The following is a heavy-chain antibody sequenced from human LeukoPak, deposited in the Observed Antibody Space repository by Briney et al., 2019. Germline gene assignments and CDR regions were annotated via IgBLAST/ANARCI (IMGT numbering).Heavy chain of an antibody. J-gene: IGHJ6*03. CDR3: ARDFVRDYGPYYMDV. D-gene: IGHD4-17*01. CDR1: GYIFTNYA. CDR2: ISTCSGNT. Sequence: ASVKVSCKASGYIFTNYAITWVRQAPGQGLEWMGWISTCSGNTNYAQQFQGRVTMTTDSSTGTVFMDLKSLTIDDTAVYYCARDFVRDYGPYYMDVWGKGTTVTVSS. V-gene: IGHV1-18*01.